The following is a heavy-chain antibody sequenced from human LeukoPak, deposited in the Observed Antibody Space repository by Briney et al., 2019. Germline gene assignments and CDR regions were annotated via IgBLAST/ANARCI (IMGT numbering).Heavy chain of an antibody. J-gene: IGHJ5*02. V-gene: IGHV4-34*01. CDR3: ARGTRYCSSTSCHNWFDP. CDR2: INHSGST. CDR1: GGSFSGYY. Sequence: PSETLSLTCAVYGGSFSGYYWSWLRQPPGKGLEWIGEINHSGSTNYNPSLKSRVTISVDTSKNQFSLKLSSVTAADTAVYDCARGTRYCSSTSCHNWFDPWGQGTLVTVSS. D-gene: IGHD2-2*01.